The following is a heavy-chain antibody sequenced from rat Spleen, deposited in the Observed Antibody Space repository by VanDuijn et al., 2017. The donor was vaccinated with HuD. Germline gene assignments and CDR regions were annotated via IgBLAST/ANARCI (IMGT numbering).Heavy chain of an antibody. V-gene: IGHV5-31*01. D-gene: IGHD1-1*01. CDR3: TTGGYYDYFDY. CDR2: ISSGGGNT. J-gene: IGHJ2*01. CDR1: GFTFNNYW. Sequence: EVQLVESGGGLVQPGRSLKLSCVASGFTFNNYWMTWIRQAPGKGLEWVASISSGGGNTYYRDSVKGRFTISRDTAQNTLYLQMNSLRSEDTATYYCTTGGYYDYFDYWGQGVMVTVSS.